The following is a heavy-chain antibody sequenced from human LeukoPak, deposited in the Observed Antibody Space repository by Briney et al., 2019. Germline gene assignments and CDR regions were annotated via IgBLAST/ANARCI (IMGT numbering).Heavy chain of an antibody. V-gene: IGHV4-38-2*01. CDR3: ARVRYNYGDSDY. D-gene: IGHD5-18*01. CDR1: GYSISSCYY. Sequence: SETLSLTCAVSGYSISSCYYWGWIRQPPGKGLEWIGTIYHNGNTYYNPSLKSRVTISVDTSKSQFSLKLSSVTAADTAVYYCARVRYNYGDSDYWGQGTLVTVSS. CDR2: IYHNGNT. J-gene: IGHJ4*02.